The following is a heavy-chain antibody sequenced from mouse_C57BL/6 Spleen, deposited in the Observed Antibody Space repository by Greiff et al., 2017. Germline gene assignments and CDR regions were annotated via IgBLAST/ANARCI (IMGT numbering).Heavy chain of an antibody. CDR3: ARGDTTVVAKDYAMDY. CDR2: INPNNGGT. Sequence: VQLQQSGPELVKPGASVKIPCKASGYTFTDYNMDWVKQSHGKSLEWIGDINPNNGGTIYNQKFKGKATLTVDKSSSTAYMELRSLTSEDTAVYYCARGDTTVVAKDYAMDYWGQGTSVTVSS. J-gene: IGHJ4*01. V-gene: IGHV1-18*01. D-gene: IGHD1-1*01. CDR1: GYTFTDYN.